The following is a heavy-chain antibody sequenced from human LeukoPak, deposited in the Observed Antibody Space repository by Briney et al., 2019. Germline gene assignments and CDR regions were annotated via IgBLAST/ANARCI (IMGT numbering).Heavy chain of an antibody. Sequence: SETLSLTCTVSGVSISTYYWSWIRQPPGKGLEWIGYIYYSGSTNYNPSLKSRVTISVDTSKNQFSLKLSSVTAADTALYYCARAKITAADIDRPFDPWGQGTLVTVSS. CDR2: IYYSGST. V-gene: IGHV4-59*01. CDR3: ARAKITAADIDRPFDP. CDR1: GVSISTYY. J-gene: IGHJ5*02. D-gene: IGHD6-13*01.